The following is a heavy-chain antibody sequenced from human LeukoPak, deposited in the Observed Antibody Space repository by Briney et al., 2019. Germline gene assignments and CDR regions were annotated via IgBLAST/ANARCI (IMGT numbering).Heavy chain of an antibody. CDR3: ARGGSSSFAFDY. CDR1: GFTFSSYS. V-gene: IGHV3-21*01. CDR2: ISSSRSYI. D-gene: IGHD6-13*01. Sequence: GGSLRLSCAASGFTFSSYSMNWVRQAPGKGLEWVSSISSSRSYIYYADSVKGRFTISRDNAKNSLYLQMNSLRAEDTAVYYCARGGSSSFAFDYWGQGTLVTVSS. J-gene: IGHJ4*02.